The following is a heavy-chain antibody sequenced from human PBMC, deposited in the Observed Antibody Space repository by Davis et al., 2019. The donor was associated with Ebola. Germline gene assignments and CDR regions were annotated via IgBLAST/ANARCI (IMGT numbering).Heavy chain of an antibody. V-gene: IGHV1-3*01. CDR3: ARGDFDYYYYGMDV. J-gene: IGHJ6*02. CDR1: GYTFTSYA. CDR2: INAGNGNT. Sequence: ASVKVSCKASGYTFTSYAMHWVRQAPGQRLEWMGWINAGNGNTKYSQKFQGRVTITRDTSASTAYMELRSLRSEDTAVYYCARGDFDYYYYGMDVWGQGTTVTVSS.